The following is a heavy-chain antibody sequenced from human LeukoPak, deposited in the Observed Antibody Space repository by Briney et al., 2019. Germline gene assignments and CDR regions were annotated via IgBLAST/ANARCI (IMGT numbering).Heavy chain of an antibody. D-gene: IGHD2-2*01. CDR1: GFTFSSYW. J-gene: IGHJ3*02. CDR2: IKQDGSGK. Sequence: GGSLRLSCAASGFTFSSYWMSWVRQAPGKGLEWVANIKQDGSGKYYVDSVKGRFTISRDNAKNSLYLQMNSLRAEDTAVYYCASLLVPAAPNDAFDIWGQGTMVTVSS. CDR3: ASLLVPAAPNDAFDI. V-gene: IGHV3-7*01.